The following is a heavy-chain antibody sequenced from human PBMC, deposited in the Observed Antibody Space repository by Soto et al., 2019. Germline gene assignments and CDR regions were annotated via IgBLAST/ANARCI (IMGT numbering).Heavy chain of an antibody. J-gene: IGHJ5*02. Sequence: QVQLQESGPGLVKPSETLSLTCTVSGGSISSYYWSWIRQPPGKGLEWIGYIYYSGSTNYNPSLKSRVTFSVDTSKNQCSLELGSVTAADPAVYYCARVLRAFDYYDRTGWFDPWGQGTLVTVSS. D-gene: IGHD3-22*01. V-gene: IGHV4-59*01. CDR2: IYYSGST. CDR3: ARVLRAFDYYDRTGWFDP. CDR1: GGSISSYY.